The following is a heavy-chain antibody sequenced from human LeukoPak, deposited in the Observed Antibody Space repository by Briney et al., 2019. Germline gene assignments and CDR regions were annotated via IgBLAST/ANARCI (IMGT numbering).Heavy chain of an antibody. CDR2: IYYSGST. CDR3: ARDRRKNFDY. J-gene: IGHJ4*02. CDR1: GGSISSSSYY. V-gene: IGHV4-39*07. Sequence: SETLSLTCTVSGGSISSSSYYWGWIRQPPGKGLEWIGSIYYSGSTYYNPSLKSRVTISVDTSKNQFSLKLSSVTAADTAVYYCARDRRKNFDYWGQGTLVTVSS.